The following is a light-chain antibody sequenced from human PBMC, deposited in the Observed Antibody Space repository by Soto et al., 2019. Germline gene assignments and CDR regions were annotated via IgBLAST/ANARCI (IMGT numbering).Light chain of an antibody. CDR2: GNS. V-gene: IGLV1-40*01. J-gene: IGLJ1*01. Sequence: QSVLTKPPSVSGAPGQRVTISCTRSSSNIGAGYDVHWYQQLPGTAPKLLIYGNSNRPSGVPDRFSGSKSGTSASLAITGLQAEDEADYYCQSYDSSLSGYVFGTGTKVTVL. CDR1: SSNIGAGYD. CDR3: QSYDSSLSGYV.